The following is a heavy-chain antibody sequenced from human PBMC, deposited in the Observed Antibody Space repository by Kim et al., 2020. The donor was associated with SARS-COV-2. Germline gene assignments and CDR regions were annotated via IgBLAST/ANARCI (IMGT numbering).Heavy chain of an antibody. CDR3: AKEGPGPWGSGSYTPWSRYYYYGMDV. J-gene: IGHJ6*02. CDR1: GFTFSSYG. CDR2: IWYDGSNK. D-gene: IGHD3-10*01. V-gene: IGHV3-33*06. Sequence: GGSLRLSCAASGFTFSSYGMHWVRQAPGKGLEWVAVIWYDGSNKYYADSVKGRFTISSDNSKNTLYLQMNSRRAEDTAVYYCAKEGPGPWGSGSYTPWSRYYYYGMDVWGQGTTVTVSS.